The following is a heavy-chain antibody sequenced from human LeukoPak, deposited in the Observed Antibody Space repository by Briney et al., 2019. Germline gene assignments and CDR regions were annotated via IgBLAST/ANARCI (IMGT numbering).Heavy chain of an antibody. D-gene: IGHD3-3*01. Sequence: SETLSLTCTVSGGSISSSSYYWGWIRQPPGKGLEWIGSIYLSGSTYYNPSLKSRVTISVDTSKNQFSLKLSSVTAADTAVYYCARATTCNFWSGYQDNWFDPWGQGTLVTVSS. V-gene: IGHV4-39*07. CDR3: ARATTCNFWSGYQDNWFDP. CDR2: IYLSGST. CDR1: GGSISSSSYY. J-gene: IGHJ5*02.